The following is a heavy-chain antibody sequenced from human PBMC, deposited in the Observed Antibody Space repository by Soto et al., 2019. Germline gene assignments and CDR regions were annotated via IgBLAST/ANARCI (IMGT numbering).Heavy chain of an antibody. CDR3: AKRVWYFDL. V-gene: IGHV3-7*01. J-gene: IGHJ2*01. CDR1: GFTFSSYW. CDR2: IKQDGSKK. Sequence: GGSLRLSCAASGFTFSSYWMTWVRQAPGKGLEWVANIKQDGSKKYYVDSVKGRFTISRDDAKNSLYLQMNSLRAEDTAVYYCAKRVWYFDLWGRGTLVTVSS.